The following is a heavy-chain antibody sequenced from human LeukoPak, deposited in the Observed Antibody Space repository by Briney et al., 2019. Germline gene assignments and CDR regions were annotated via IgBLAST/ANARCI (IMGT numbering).Heavy chain of an antibody. V-gene: IGHV1-69*06. Sequence: SVKVSCKASGGTFSSYAISWVRQAPGQGLEWMGGIIPIFGTANYAQKFQGRVTITADKSTSTAYMELSSLRSEDTAVYYCARAGYSSGWYPGGHYYYYMDAWGKGTTVTVSS. CDR3: ARAGYSSGWYPGGHYYYYMDA. J-gene: IGHJ6*03. CDR2: IIPIFGTA. D-gene: IGHD6-19*01. CDR1: GGTFSSYA.